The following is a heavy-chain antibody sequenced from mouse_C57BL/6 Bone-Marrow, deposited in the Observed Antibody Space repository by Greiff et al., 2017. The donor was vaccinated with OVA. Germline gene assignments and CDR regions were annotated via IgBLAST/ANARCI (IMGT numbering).Heavy chain of an antibody. CDR3: ASPLRLYAMDY. J-gene: IGHJ4*01. V-gene: IGHV1-19*01. Sequence: EVQLQQSGPVLVKPGASVKMSCKASGYTFTDYYMNWVKQSHGKSLEWIGVINPYNGGTSYNQKFKGKATLTVDKSSSTAYMELNSLTSEDSAVYYCASPLRLYAMDYWGQGTSVTVSS. D-gene: IGHD1-2*01. CDR2: INPYNGGT. CDR1: GYTFTDYY.